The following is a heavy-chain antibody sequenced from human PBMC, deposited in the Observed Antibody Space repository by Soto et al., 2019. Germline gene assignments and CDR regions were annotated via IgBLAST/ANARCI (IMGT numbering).Heavy chain of an antibody. CDR1: GFSLSTSGMG. V-gene: IGHV2-5*01. D-gene: IGHD5-18*01. CDR3: VHTGNSYGFYYHAMDV. Sequence: QFTLRESGPALVKPTQTLTLTCTFSGFSLSTSGMGVGWVRQPPGKALEWLALVYWNDEKYYNTSLQSRLTVTKYTFRNQVVLTMSNMDPVDTATYFCVHTGNSYGFYYHAMDVWGQGTTVTVSS. CDR2: VYWNDEK. J-gene: IGHJ6*02.